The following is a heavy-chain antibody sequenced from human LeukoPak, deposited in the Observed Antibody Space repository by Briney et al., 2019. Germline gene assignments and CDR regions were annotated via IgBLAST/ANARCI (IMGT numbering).Heavy chain of an antibody. J-gene: IGHJ4*02. V-gene: IGHV4-59*01. CDR2: VHYSGTT. Sequence: PSETLSLTCTVSGASISSYYWSWIRQPPGKGLEWIGYVHYSGTTDYNPSLRSRVTISLDTSKNQFSLNLRSVTAADTAVYYCARGSPVGDCWGQGTLVTVSS. CDR1: GASISSYY. CDR3: ARGSPVGDC.